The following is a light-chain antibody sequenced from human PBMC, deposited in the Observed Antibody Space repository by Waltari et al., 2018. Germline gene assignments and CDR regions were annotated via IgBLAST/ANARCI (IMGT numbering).Light chain of an antibody. V-gene: IGLV1-44*01. Sequence: QSELTQPPSASGTAGQTVTFSCSGDNSNIGSNEISCYQQFPGTAPQLLIYSDHQRPSGGPDRCSGSKSGTSASLTISGLQSEDEATYYCATWDDSLNGPVFGGGTKLTVL. CDR2: SDH. CDR3: ATWDDSLNGPV. J-gene: IGLJ3*02. CDR1: NSNIGSNE.